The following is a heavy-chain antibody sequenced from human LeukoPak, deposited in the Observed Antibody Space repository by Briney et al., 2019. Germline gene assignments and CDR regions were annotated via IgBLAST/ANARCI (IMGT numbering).Heavy chain of an antibody. CDR3: ASNIVVVPAATWWYFDY. CDR1: GGTFSSYA. V-gene: IGHV1-69*13. CDR2: IIPIFGTA. D-gene: IGHD2-2*01. J-gene: IGHJ4*02. Sequence: SVKVSCKASGGTFSSYAISWVRQAPGQGLEWMGGIIPIFGTANYAQKFQGRVTITADESTSTAYMELSSLRSEDTAVYYCASNIVVVPAATWWYFDYWGQGTLVTVSS.